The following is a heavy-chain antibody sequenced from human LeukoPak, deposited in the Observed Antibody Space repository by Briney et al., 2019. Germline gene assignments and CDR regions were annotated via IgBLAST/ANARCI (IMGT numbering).Heavy chain of an antibody. V-gene: IGHV4-38-2*01. CDR2: IIHSGKT. J-gene: IGHJ4*02. CDR3: ARGDIPDY. D-gene: IGHD2-21*01. Sequence: PSETLSLTCAVSGYSISSGYYWGCIQQSPEKGLEWIGSIIHSGKTYYTLSLKSRVTISVDTSKNQFSLKLTSVTAADSAVYYCARGDIPDYWGQGTLVTVCS. CDR1: GYSISSGYY.